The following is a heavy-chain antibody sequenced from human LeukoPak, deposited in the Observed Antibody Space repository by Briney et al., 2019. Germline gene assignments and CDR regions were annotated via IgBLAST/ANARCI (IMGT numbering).Heavy chain of an antibody. Sequence: ASVKVSCKASGYTFTGYYMHWVRQAPGQGLEWMGWINPNSGGTNYAQKFQGRVAMTRDTSISTAYMELSRLRSDDTAVYYRARVHSSSWYPPYFDYWGQGTLVTVSS. J-gene: IGHJ4*02. CDR2: INPNSGGT. CDR1: GYTFTGYY. V-gene: IGHV1-2*02. CDR3: ARVHSSSWYPPYFDY. D-gene: IGHD6-13*01.